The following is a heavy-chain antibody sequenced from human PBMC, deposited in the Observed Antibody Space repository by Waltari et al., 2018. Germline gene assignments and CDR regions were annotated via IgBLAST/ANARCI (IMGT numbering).Heavy chain of an antibody. V-gene: IGHV1-2*02. CDR2: IIPNSGGT. CDR1: GGTFSSYA. CDR3: ASAYCGGDCYGAFDI. D-gene: IGHD2-21*01. J-gene: IGHJ3*02. Sequence: QVQLVQSGAEVKKPGSSVKVSCKASGGTFSSYAISWVRQAPGQGLEWMGGIIPNSGGTNYAQKFQGRVTMTRDTSISTAYMELSRLRSDDTAVYYCASAYCGGDCYGAFDIWGQGTMVTVSS.